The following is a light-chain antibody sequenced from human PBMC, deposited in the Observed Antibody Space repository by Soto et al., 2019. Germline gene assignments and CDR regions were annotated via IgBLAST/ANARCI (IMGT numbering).Light chain of an antibody. CDR3: LQDYTYPWT. J-gene: IGKJ1*01. CDR1: QGIRYD. Sequence: AIQMTQSPSSLSASVGDRVTITCRASQGIRYDLGWYQQKPGKAPKLLIYGASSLQSGVPSRFSGSGSDSDFTLTISSLQPEDFATYYCLQDYTYPWTFGQGTKVERK. CDR2: GAS. V-gene: IGKV1-6*01.